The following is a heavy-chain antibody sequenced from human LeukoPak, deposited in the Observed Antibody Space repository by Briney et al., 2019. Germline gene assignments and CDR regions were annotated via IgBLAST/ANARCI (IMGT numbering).Heavy chain of an antibody. V-gene: IGHV3-30-3*01. J-gene: IGHJ4*02. Sequence: QPGRPLRLSCAASGFTFSSYARHSVRQAPGKGLEWVAGISYDGSNKYYADSVKGRFTIYRDNSKNTLYLQMNSLRAEDTAVYYCARDLAAAGTFDYWGQGTLVTVSS. D-gene: IGHD6-13*01. CDR2: ISYDGSNK. CDR1: GFTFSSYA. CDR3: ARDLAAAGTFDY.